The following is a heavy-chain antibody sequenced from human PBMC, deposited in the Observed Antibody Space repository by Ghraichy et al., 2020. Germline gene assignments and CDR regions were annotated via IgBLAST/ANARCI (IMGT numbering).Heavy chain of an antibody. D-gene: IGHD5-18*01. V-gene: IGHV2-5*01. Sequence: SGPTLVKPTQTLTLTCTFSGFSLSTSGVGVGWIRQPPGKALEWLALIYWNDDKRYSPSLKSRLTITKDTSKNQVVLTMTNMDPVDTATYYCAHTGYSYGEGGYFDYWGQGTLVTVSS. CDR3: AHTGYSYGEGGYFDY. CDR1: GFSLSTSGVG. CDR2: IYWNDDK. J-gene: IGHJ4*02.